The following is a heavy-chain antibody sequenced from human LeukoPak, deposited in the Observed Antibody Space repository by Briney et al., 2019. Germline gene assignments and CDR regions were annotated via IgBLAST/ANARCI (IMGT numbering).Heavy chain of an antibody. V-gene: IGHV3-48*03. Sequence: PGGSLRLSCAASGFTFTNYAMSWVRQAPGKGLEWVSYISSSGSTIYYADSVKGRSTISRDNAKNSLYLQMNSLRAEDTAVYYCARASSSGYSYYFDYWGQGTLVTVSS. CDR3: ARASSSGYSYYFDY. D-gene: IGHD3-22*01. CDR2: ISSSGSTI. J-gene: IGHJ4*02. CDR1: GFTFTNYA.